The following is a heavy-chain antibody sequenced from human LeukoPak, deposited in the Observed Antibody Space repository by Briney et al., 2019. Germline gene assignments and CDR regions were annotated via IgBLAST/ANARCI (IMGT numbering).Heavy chain of an antibody. V-gene: IGHV3-23*01. Sequence: GGSLRLSCAASGFTFSSYAMSWVRQAPGKGLEWVSAMSGSGGSTYYADSVKGRFTVSRDNAQNSLYLQMNSVRGEDTAVYYCARDLGIDRFDCWGQGSLVTVSS. J-gene: IGHJ4*02. CDR3: ARDLGIDRFDC. D-gene: IGHD1-26*01. CDR1: GFTFSSYA. CDR2: MSGSGGST.